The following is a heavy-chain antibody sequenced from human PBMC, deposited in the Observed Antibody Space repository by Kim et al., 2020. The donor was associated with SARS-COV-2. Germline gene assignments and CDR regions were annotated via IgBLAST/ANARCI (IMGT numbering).Heavy chain of an antibody. Sequence: GGSLRLSCAASGFTFDDYAMHWVRQAPGKGLEWVSLISGDGGSTYYADSVKGRFTISRDNSKNSLYLQMNSLRTEDTALYYCAKDISKALWFDPYYYGMDVWGQGTTVTVSS. CDR3: AKDISKALWFDPYYYGMDV. CDR2: ISGDGGST. D-gene: IGHD3-10*01. CDR1: GFTFDDYA. V-gene: IGHV3-43*02. J-gene: IGHJ6*02.